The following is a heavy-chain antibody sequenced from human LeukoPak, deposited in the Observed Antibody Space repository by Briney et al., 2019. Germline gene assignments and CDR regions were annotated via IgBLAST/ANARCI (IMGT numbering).Heavy chain of an antibody. D-gene: IGHD5-24*01. CDR1: GFTFSSYA. Sequence: GGSLRLSCAASGFTFSSYAMSWVRQAPGKGLEWVSLLYSGGSTYYAGSVKGRFSISRDNSKNTLYLQMNSLRAEDTAVYYCASRDKGYYYGMDVWGQGTTVTVSS. CDR3: ASRDKGYYYGMDV. CDR2: LYSGGST. J-gene: IGHJ6*02. V-gene: IGHV3-66*01.